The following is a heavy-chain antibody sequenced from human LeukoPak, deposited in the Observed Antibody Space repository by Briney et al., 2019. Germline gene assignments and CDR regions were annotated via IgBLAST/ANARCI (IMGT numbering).Heavy chain of an antibody. V-gene: IGHV5-51*01. CDR3: ARTLLDNVIGPAACYNWFDP. D-gene: IGHD2-2*03. Sequence: GESLKISCKGSGYSFTSYWIGWVRQMPGKGLEWMGIIYPGDSDTRYSPSFQGQVTISADKSISPAYLQWSSLTASDTAMYFCARTLLDNVIGPAACYNWFDPLGQGTLVTVSS. CDR1: GYSFTSYW. J-gene: IGHJ5*02. CDR2: IYPGDSDT.